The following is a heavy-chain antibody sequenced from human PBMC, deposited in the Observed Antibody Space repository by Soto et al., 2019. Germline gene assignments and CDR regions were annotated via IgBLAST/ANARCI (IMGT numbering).Heavy chain of an antibody. Sequence: SETLSLTCAVSGGSFTSNNWWTWVRQPPGQGLEWVGEIYRTGSTNYNPSLKSRVTISLDKSEKQISLKVTSLTAADTAVYYCASRDPGTSVDYWGQGTLVTVSS. CDR2: IYRTGST. CDR3: ASRDPGTSVDY. J-gene: IGHJ4*02. V-gene: IGHV4-4*02. CDR1: GGSFTSNNW. D-gene: IGHD1-7*01.